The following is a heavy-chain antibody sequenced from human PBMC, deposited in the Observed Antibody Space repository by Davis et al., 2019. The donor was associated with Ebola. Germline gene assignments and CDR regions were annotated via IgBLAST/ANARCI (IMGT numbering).Heavy chain of an antibody. J-gene: IGHJ4*02. CDR1: GGTFSIFA. CDR2: IIPMLRTP. D-gene: IGHD2-21*02. Sequence: SVTVSFKASGGTFSIFAINSRRQPPGQRLEWMGGIIPMLRTPNHAQKFRGRVTITADESTNTAYMELSSLTSDDTAVYYCARGGPYCGGDCYVDWGQGTLVTVSS. V-gene: IGHV1-69*13. CDR3: ARGGPYCGGDCYVD.